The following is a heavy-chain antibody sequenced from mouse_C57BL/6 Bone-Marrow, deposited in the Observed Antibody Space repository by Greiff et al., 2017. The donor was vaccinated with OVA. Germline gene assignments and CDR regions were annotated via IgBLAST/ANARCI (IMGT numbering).Heavy chain of an antibody. Sequence: QVQLQQSGAELVMPGASVKLSCKASGYTFTSYWMHWVKQRPGQGLEWIGEIDPSDSYTNYNQKFKGKSTLTVDKSSSTAYMQLSSLTSEDSAVYYCASRDGSSAWFAYWGQGTLVTVSA. V-gene: IGHV1-69*01. CDR3: ASRDGSSAWFAY. J-gene: IGHJ3*01. CDR2: IDPSDSYT. CDR1: GYTFTSYW. D-gene: IGHD1-1*01.